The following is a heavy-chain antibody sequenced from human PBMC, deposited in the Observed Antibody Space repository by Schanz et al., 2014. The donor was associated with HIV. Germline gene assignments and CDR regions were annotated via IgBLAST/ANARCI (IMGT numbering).Heavy chain of an antibody. D-gene: IGHD3-10*01. CDR3: ARVIGGSGSYWPFDY. CDR2: FYDSGST. Sequence: QVQLQESGPGLLKPSETLSLTCTVSGDSISTYYWSWIRQAPGKGLEWIGYFYDSGSTNYNPSLKRRVTISGDTSKNQFSLKLRSVTATDTAVYYCARVIGGSGSYWPFDYWGQGALVTVSS. V-gene: IGHV4-59*01. CDR1: GDSISTYY. J-gene: IGHJ4*02.